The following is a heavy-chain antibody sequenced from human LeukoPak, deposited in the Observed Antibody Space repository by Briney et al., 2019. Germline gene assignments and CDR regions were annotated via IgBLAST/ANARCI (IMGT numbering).Heavy chain of an antibody. CDR3: VRERGTYQRDAFDI. D-gene: IGHD2-2*01. CDR1: GYTFTSYY. CDR2: INPIGGRT. J-gene: IGHJ3*02. Sequence: ASVKVSCKASGYTFTSYYVHWVRQAPGQGLEWMGRINPIGGRTSNAQKFQGRVTMTRDTSTSTVYMELSSLRSKDTAVYFCVRERGTYQRDAFDIWGQGTMVTVSP. V-gene: IGHV1-46*01.